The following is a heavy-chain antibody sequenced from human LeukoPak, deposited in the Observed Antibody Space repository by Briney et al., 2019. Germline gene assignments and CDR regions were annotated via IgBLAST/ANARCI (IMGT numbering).Heavy chain of an antibody. V-gene: IGHV4-39*07. CDR3: ARVLGRWFDP. CDR2: IFYSGST. CDR1: GGSISSSSYY. Sequence: SETLSLTCTVSGGSISSSSYYWGWIRQPPGKGLEWIGSIFYSGSTYYNPSLKSRVTISVDTSKNQFSLKLSSVTAADTAVYYCARVLGRWFDPWGQGTLVTVSS. J-gene: IGHJ5*02.